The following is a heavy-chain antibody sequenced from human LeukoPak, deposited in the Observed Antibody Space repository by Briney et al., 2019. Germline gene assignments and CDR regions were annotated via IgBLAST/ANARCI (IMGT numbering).Heavy chain of an antibody. CDR2: ISGSGGST. D-gene: IGHD6-19*01. J-gene: IGHJ4*02. V-gene: IGHV3-23*01. Sequence: GGSLRLSCAASGFTFSSYGMHWVRQAPGKGLEWASAISGSGGSTYYADSAKGRFTISRDNSKNTLYLQMNSLRAEDTAVYYCAKAPYSSGWLPSNSAYFDYWGQGTLVTVSS. CDR1: GFTFSSYG. CDR3: AKAPYSSGWLPSNSAYFDY.